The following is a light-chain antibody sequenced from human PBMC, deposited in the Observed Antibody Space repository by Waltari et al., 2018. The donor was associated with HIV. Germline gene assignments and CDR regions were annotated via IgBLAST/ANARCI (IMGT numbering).Light chain of an antibody. J-gene: IGKJ3*01. Sequence: IQLAQFPAYLSASTPQQVTITCRANESIGTYLAWYQQKPGKVPQLLLFAASSLQTGVPSRFSGSGSGTDFTLTISWLESDDFATYYCQQYHSFPYTFGHGTTVD. V-gene: IGKV1-8*01. CDR3: QQYHSFPYT. CDR1: ESIGTY. CDR2: AAS.